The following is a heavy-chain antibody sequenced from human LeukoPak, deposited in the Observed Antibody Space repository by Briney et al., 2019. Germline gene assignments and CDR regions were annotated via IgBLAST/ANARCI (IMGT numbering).Heavy chain of an antibody. CDR3: AKIVRRAFDV. CDR2: IITSGAIT. J-gene: IGHJ3*01. CDR1: GFIFSHYD. Sequence: GGSLRLSCAASGFIFSHYDMSWVRQAPGKGLEWVSGIITSGAITYYAASVKGRFTISRDNSKNTLYLQMNSLRAEDTALYYCAKIVRRAFDVWGQGTMVTVSS. D-gene: IGHD6-6*01. V-gene: IGHV3-23*01.